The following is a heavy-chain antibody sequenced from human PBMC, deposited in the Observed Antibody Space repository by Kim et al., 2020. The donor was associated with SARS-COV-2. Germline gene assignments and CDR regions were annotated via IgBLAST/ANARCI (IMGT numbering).Heavy chain of an antibody. J-gene: IGHJ2*01. CDR1: GASISSYY. Sequence: SETLSLTCSVSGASISSYYWSWIRQPAGKTLEWIGRIHTSGSINYNPSLMSRVNMSVDTSKNQFSLNLNSVTAADTAVYYCAGCPFEPNYSILTGPPWYFDLWGRGTLVTVSS. CDR2: IHTSGSI. D-gene: IGHD3-9*01. CDR3: AGCPFEPNYSILTGPPWYFDL. V-gene: IGHV4-4*07.